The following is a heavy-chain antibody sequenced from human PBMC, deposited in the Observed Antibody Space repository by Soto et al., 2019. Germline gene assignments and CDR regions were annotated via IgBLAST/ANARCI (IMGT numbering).Heavy chain of an antibody. CDR3: ARGRIMITFGGVIVIPLSLDY. CDR2: FDPEDGET. V-gene: IGHV1-24*01. Sequence: VKVSCKVSGYALTELSMHWVRQAPGKGLEWMGGFDPEDGETIYAQKFQGRVTMTEDTSTDTAYMELSSLRSEDTAVYYCARGRIMITFGGVIVIPLSLDYWGQGTLVTVSS. D-gene: IGHD3-16*02. CDR1: GYALTELS. J-gene: IGHJ4*02.